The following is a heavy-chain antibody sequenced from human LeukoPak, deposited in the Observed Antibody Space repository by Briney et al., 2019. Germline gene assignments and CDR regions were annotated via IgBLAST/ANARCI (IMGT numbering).Heavy chain of an antibody. CDR2: INLNSGGK. CDR3: ARDYEWGLPPGSFDL. Sequence: APVKLCCKASEYTFTPYYIHLFRQSPGQGLEWMGWINLNSGGKNYAQKFQGRVTMTRDTSISTAYMELSRWRSDDTAVYYCARDYEWGLPPGSFDLWGQGTLVTVSS. D-gene: IGHD1-26*01. CDR1: EYTFTPYY. J-gene: IGHJ5*02. V-gene: IGHV1-2*02.